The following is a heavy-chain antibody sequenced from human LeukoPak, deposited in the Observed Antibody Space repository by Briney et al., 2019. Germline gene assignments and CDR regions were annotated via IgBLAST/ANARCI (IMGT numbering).Heavy chain of an antibody. CDR2: ISDTGGRT. J-gene: IGHJ4*02. D-gene: IGHD3-22*01. Sequence: GGSLRLSCAVSGITLSNYGMTWVRQAPGKGLEWVAGISDTGGRTNYADSVRGRFTISRDNPKNTLYLQMNSLRAEDTAVYFCAKRGVVIRVILVGFHKEAYYFDSWGQGALVTVSS. V-gene: IGHV3-23*01. CDR1: GITLSNYG. CDR3: AKRGVVIRVILVGFHKEAYYFDS.